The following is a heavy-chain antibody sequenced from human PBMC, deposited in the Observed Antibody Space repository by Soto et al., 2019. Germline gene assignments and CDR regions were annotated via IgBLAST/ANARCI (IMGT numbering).Heavy chain of an antibody. CDR2: IFPRDSDT. J-gene: IGHJ4*02. D-gene: IGHD2-2*01. CDR3: ARWDATGYAGVFDY. V-gene: IGHV5-51*01. Sequence: GESLKISCRGSGYSFTNYWIGWVRQMPGKGLEWMGIIFPRDSDTRYGPSFQGQVTISADKSITTAYLQWNSLKASDTAIYYCARWDATGYAGVFDYWGQGSLVTVSS. CDR1: GYSFTNYW.